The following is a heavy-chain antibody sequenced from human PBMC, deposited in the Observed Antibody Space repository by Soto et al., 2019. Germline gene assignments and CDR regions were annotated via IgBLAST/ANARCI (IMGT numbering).Heavy chain of an antibody. V-gene: IGHV3-48*04. CDR1: GFTFSSYS. CDR2: ISSSSNTK. Sequence: GSLRLSCAASGFTFSSYSMNWVRQAPGKGPQWVSNISSSSNTKYYADSVKGRFTISRDNAKNSLYLQMNSLRAEVTAVYYCARPSTVMRYFKHWGQGTLVTVSS. CDR3: ARPSTVMRYFKH. J-gene: IGHJ1*01. D-gene: IGHD4-17*01.